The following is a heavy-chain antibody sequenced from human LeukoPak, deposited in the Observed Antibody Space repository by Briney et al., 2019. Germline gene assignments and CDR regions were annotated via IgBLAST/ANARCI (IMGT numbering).Heavy chain of an antibody. CDR3: ARVSSGYGWGHGY. V-gene: IGHV4-39*07. CDR2: IYYSGST. D-gene: IGHD6-19*01. Sequence: PSETLSLTCTVSGGSISSSSYYWGWIRQPPGKGLEWIGSIYYSGSTYYNPSLKSRVTISVDTSKNQFSLKLSSVTAADTAVYYCARVSSGYGWGHGYWGQGTLVTVSS. CDR1: GGSISSSSYY. J-gene: IGHJ4*02.